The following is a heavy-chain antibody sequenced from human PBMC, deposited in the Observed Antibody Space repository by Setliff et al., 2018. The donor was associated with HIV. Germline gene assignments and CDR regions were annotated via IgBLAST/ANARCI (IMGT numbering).Heavy chain of an antibody. J-gene: IGHJ4*02. CDR2: IIHSGST. CDR3: ARVPLVRGAVDY. D-gene: IGHD3-10*01. CDR1: GGSFSGYY. V-gene: IGHV4-34*12. Sequence: SETLSLTCAVYGGSFSGYYWSWIRQPPGKGLEWIGEIIHSGSTNCNPSLKSRVTISVDTSKNQFSLKLSSVTAADAAVYYCARVPLVRGAVDYWGQGTLVTVSS.